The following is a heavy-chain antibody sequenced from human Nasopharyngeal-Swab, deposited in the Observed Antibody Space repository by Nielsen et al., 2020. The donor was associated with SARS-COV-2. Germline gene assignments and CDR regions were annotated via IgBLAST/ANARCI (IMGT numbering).Heavy chain of an antibody. D-gene: IGHD7-27*01. CDR2: IGGSGVKI. Sequence: GVSLRLSCAASGFTFSTAMSWVRQAPGKGLECVSGIGGSGVKIYYAESVKGRFTISRDNSKNTLYLQMNSLRAEDTAVYYCAREYGTNWQHHFDYWGQGIPVTVSS. V-gene: IGHV3-23*01. J-gene: IGHJ4*02. CDR3: AREYGTNWQHHFDY. CDR1: GFTFSTA.